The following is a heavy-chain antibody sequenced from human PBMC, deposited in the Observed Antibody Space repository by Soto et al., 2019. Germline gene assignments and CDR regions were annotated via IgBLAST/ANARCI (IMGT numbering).Heavy chain of an antibody. V-gene: IGHV3-30-3*01. CDR1: GFSFSISP. D-gene: IGHD7-27*01. J-gene: IGHJ4*02. CDR2: ISYDGTNK. CDR3: ARDPKTSGGQHWAFNYFDS. Sequence: LRLSCAASGFSFSISPMHWVRQAPGKGPEWVALISYDGTNKFYADSVKGRLTISRDNSKSTLYLQVDRLRPEDAAVYYCARDPKTSGGQHWAFNYFDSWGQGTVVTVSS.